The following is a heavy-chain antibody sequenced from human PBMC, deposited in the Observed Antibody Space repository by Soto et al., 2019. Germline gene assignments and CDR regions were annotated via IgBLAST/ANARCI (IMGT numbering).Heavy chain of an antibody. D-gene: IGHD3-16*02. J-gene: IGHJ4*02. V-gene: IGHV3-23*01. CDR1: GFTFSSYA. CDR2: ISGSGGST. Sequence: GGSLRLSCAASGFTFSSYAMSWVRQAPGKGLEWVSAISGSGGSTYYADSVKGRFTISRDNSKNTLYLQMNSLRAEDTVVYYCAKDLSEGKAIVYFDYWGQGTLVTVSS. CDR3: AKDLSEGKAIVYFDY.